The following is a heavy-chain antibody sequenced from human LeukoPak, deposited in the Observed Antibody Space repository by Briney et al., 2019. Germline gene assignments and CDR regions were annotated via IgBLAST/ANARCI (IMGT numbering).Heavy chain of an antibody. Sequence: PGRSLRLSCAASGFTFSSYAMHWVRQAPGKGLEWVAVISYDGSNKYYADSVKGRFTISRDNSKNTLYLQMNSLRAEDTAVYYCARDVWQKPDYWGQEPLVTVSS. CDR1: GFTFSSYA. CDR2: ISYDGSNK. D-gene: IGHD2-8*01. CDR3: ARDVWQKPDY. V-gene: IGHV3-30-3*01. J-gene: IGHJ4*02.